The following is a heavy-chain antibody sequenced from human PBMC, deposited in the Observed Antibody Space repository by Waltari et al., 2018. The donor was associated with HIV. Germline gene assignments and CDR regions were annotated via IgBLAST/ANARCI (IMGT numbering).Heavy chain of an antibody. CDR3: ARGSWDYVWGSYQTIRYFDY. V-gene: IGHV1-69*01. CDR2: IIPIFGTA. J-gene: IGHJ4*02. CDR1: GGTFSSYA. D-gene: IGHD3-16*02. Sequence: QVQLVQHGAEVKKPGSSVKVACKASGGTFSSYAISWVRPAPGQGLEGMGGIIPIFGTANYAQKFQGRVTITADESTSTAYMELSSLRSEDTAVYYCARGSWDYVWGSYQTIRYFDYWGQGTLVTVSS.